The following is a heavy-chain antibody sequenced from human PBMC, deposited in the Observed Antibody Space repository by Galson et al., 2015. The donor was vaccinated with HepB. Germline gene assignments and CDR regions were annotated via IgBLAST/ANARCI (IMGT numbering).Heavy chain of an antibody. J-gene: IGHJ3*02. V-gene: IGHV3-48*01. Sequence: SLRLSCAASGFAFNTYSMNWVRQAPGKGLEWISYISTTSNTIFYADSVKGRFTISRDNAKNSLYLQMNRLRAEDTAVYYCARDSYKWNDHNSFDIWGQGTMVTVSS. CDR3: ARDSYKWNDHNSFDI. D-gene: IGHD1-20*01. CDR1: GFAFNTYS. CDR2: ISTTSNTI.